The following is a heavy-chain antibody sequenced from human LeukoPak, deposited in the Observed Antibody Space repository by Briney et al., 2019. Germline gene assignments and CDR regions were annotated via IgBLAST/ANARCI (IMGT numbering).Heavy chain of an antibody. Sequence: PGGSLRLSCAASGFTFSSYSMNWVRQAPGKGLEWVSYISSSSSSIYYADSVKGRFTISRDNARNSLYLQINSLRAEDTAVYYCSRGDDYYDSSWEYWGQGTLVTASS. D-gene: IGHD3-22*01. CDR3: SRGDDYYDSSWEY. V-gene: IGHV3-48*01. J-gene: IGHJ4*02. CDR2: ISSSSSSI. CDR1: GFTFSSYS.